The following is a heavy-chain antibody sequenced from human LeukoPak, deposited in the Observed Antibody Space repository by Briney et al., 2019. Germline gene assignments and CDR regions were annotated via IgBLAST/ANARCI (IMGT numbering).Heavy chain of an antibody. D-gene: IGHD4/OR15-4a*01. CDR1: GFTFSISA. Sequence: PGGSLRLSCSASGFTFSISAMNWVRQAPGKGLEWVGRIKSKTDGGTADYAATVKGRFTISRDDSKTTLYLQMNSLKPEDTAVYYCATDKGARDFWGQGTLVTVSS. CDR2: IKSKTDGGTA. J-gene: IGHJ4*02. V-gene: IGHV3-15*01. CDR3: ATDKGARDF.